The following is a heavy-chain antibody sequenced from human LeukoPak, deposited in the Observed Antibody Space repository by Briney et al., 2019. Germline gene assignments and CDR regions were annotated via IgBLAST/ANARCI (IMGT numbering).Heavy chain of an antibody. CDR3: ARSRAVVRGTPKGGMDV. V-gene: IGHV4-34*01. CDR1: GGSSSGYY. Sequence: SETLSLTCAVYGGSSSGYYWSWIRQPPGKGLEWIGEINHSGSTNYNPSLKSRVTISVDTSKNQFSLKLSSVTAADTAVYYCARSRAVVRGTPKGGMDVWGKGTTVTVSS. J-gene: IGHJ6*04. CDR2: INHSGST. D-gene: IGHD3-10*01.